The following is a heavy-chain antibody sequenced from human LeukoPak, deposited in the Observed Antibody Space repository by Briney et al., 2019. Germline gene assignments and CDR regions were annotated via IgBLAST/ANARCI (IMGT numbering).Heavy chain of an antibody. V-gene: IGHV3-23*01. Sequence: GGSLRLSCAASGFNFISYAMNWVRQAPGKGLEWVSAVSGSGDRIDYADSVKGRFTISRDNSRDTLFLQISSLRAEDTAGYFCAAGPPFDNWGQGTLGTGST. CDR1: GFNFISYA. CDR3: AAGPPFDN. J-gene: IGHJ4*02. CDR2: VSGSGDRI.